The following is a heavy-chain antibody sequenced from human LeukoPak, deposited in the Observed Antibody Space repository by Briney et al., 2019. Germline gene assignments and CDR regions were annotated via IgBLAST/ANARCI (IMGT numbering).Heavy chain of an antibody. CDR3: ARDVGRGYDILTGYDGRAFDI. CDR1: GGSITSGGYY. CDR2: IYYSGGT. D-gene: IGHD3-9*01. Sequence: SETLSLTCTVSGGSITSGGYYWSWIRQHPGKGLEWIGYIYYSGGTYYNPSLKSRVAISVDTSKNQFSLKLSSVTAADTAVYYCARDVGRGYDILTGYDGRAFDIWGQGTMVTFSS. V-gene: IGHV4-31*03. J-gene: IGHJ3*02.